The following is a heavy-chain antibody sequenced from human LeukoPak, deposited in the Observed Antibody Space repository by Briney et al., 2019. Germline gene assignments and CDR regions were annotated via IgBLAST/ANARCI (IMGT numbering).Heavy chain of an antibody. D-gene: IGHD2-15*01. J-gene: IGHJ6*02. Sequence: GASVNVSCKASGYTFTSYYMHWVRQAPGQGLEWMGIINPSGGSTSYAQKFQGRVTMTRDTSTSTVYMELSSLRSEDTAVYYCAREMVVAAPTYYYYGMDVWGQGTTVTVSS. CDR1: GYTFTSYY. V-gene: IGHV1-46*01. CDR2: INPSGGST. CDR3: AREMVVAAPTYYYYGMDV.